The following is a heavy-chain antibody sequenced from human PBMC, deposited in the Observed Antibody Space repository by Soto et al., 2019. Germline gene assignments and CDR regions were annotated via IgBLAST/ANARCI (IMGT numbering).Heavy chain of an antibody. Sequence: SETLSLTCTVSGGSISSGGYYWSWIRQHPGKGLEWIGYIYYSGSTYHNPSLKGRVTISVDTAKNQFSLKLSSVTAADTAVYYCARDSGSGYSGYEGYYFDYWGQGTLVTVSS. D-gene: IGHD5-12*01. V-gene: IGHV4-31*03. CDR1: GGSISSGGYY. CDR3: ARDSGSGYSGYEGYYFDY. CDR2: IYYSGST. J-gene: IGHJ4*02.